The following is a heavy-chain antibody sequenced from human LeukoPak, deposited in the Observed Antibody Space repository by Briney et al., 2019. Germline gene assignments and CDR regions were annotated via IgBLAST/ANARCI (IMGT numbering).Heavy chain of an antibody. Sequence: SETLSLTCAVYGGSFSGYYWSWIRQPPGKGLEWIGETNHSGSTNYNPSLKSRVTISVDTSKNQFSLKLSSVTAADTAVYYCARGPQNSGSYCFDYWGQGTLVTVSS. D-gene: IGHD1-26*01. CDR2: TNHSGST. CDR3: ARGPQNSGSYCFDY. CDR1: GGSFSGYY. V-gene: IGHV4-34*01. J-gene: IGHJ4*02.